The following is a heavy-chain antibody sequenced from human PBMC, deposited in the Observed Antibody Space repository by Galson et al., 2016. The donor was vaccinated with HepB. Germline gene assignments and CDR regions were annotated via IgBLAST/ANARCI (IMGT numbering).Heavy chain of an antibody. V-gene: IGHV3-74*01. J-gene: IGHJ4*02. CDR2: IDTDGSGT. Sequence: SLRLSCAASGFTFSSYWMQWVRQRPRKGLVWVSRIDTDGSGTSYADSVRGRFTISRDNANNTLYLHMNTLRAEDTAVYYCARDDYSTSWFPDFWGRGTPVTVSS. CDR3: ARDDYSTSWFPDF. CDR1: GFTFSSYW. D-gene: IGHD6-13*01.